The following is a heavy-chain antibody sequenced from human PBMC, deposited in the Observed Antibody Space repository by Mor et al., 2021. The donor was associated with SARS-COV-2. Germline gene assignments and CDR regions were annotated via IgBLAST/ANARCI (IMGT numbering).Heavy chain of an antibody. D-gene: IGHD3-22*01. CDR3: ARLPYYDSSGQNWFDP. J-gene: IGHJ5*02. Sequence: RYSPSFQGQVTISADKSISTAYLQWSSLKASDTAMYYCARLPYYDSSGQNWFDPWGQGTLVTVSS. V-gene: IGHV5-51*01.